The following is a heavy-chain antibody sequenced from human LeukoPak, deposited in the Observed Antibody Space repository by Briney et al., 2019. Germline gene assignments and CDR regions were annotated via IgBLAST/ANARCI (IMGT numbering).Heavy chain of an antibody. Sequence: PGRSLRLSCAASGFTFSSYAMHWVRQAPGKGLEWVAVISYDGSNKYYADSVKGRFTISRDNSKNTLYLQMNSLRAEDTAVYYCATDLRDKAMVQPEYYNSSGMDVWGQGTTVTVSS. CDR2: ISYDGSNK. D-gene: IGHD5-18*01. V-gene: IGHV3-30*04. CDR1: GFTFSSYA. J-gene: IGHJ6*02. CDR3: ATDLRDKAMVQPEYYNSSGMDV.